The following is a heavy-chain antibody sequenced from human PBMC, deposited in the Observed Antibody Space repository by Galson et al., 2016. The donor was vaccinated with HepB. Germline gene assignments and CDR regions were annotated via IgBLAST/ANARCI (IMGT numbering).Heavy chain of an antibody. V-gene: IGHV5-51*01. CDR1: GYIFTNYW. J-gene: IGHJ5*02. Sequence: QSGAEVKKPGESLKISCKGSGYIFTNYWIGWVRQMPGKGLEWMGSIYAGVSDTRYSPSFQGQVTISADNSISTAYLQWSSLKASDTAMYYCARGYYYDSRGYHYTWFDPWGQGTLVTVSS. CDR2: IYAGVSDT. D-gene: IGHD3-22*01. CDR3: ARGYYYDSRGYHYTWFDP.